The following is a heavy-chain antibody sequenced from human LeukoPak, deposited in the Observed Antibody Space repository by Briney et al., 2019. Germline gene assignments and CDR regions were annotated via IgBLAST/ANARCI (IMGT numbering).Heavy chain of an antibody. Sequence: PGRSLRLSCAASGLTFSSYGMHWVRQAPGKGLEWVAVISYDGSNKYYVDSVEGRFTISRDNSKNTLYLQMNSLRDEDTAVYYCAKDYGWFDPWGQGTLVTVSS. CDR1: GLTFSSYG. D-gene: IGHD3-10*01. J-gene: IGHJ5*02. CDR2: ISYDGSNK. V-gene: IGHV3-30*18. CDR3: AKDYGWFDP.